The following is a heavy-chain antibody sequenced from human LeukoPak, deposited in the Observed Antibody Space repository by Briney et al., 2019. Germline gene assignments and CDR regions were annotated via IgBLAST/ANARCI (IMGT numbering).Heavy chain of an antibody. CDR2: IYYCGST. CDR3: AREGIAGSYYFDY. Sequence: SETLSLTCTVSGGSISSYYWSWIRQHPGKGLEWIGYIYYCGSTYYNPSLKSRVTISVDTSKNQFSLKLSSVTAADTAVYYCAREGIAGSYYFDYWGQGTLVTVSS. CDR1: GGSISSYY. V-gene: IGHV4-59*06. J-gene: IGHJ4*02.